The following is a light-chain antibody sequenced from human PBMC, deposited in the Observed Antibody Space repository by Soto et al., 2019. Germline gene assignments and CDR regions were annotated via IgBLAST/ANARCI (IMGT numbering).Light chain of an antibody. V-gene: IGKV3-20*01. J-gene: IGKJ2*03. CDR3: QQYGSSPYS. CDR1: LSVSSNY. Sequence: EIVLTQSPGTLSLSPGERATLSCRASLSVSSNYIAWYQHKPGQAPRLLIHGASSRATGIPDRFRGSGSGTDFTLTISGLESGDFAVYYCQQYGSSPYSFGQGTKLEI. CDR2: GAS.